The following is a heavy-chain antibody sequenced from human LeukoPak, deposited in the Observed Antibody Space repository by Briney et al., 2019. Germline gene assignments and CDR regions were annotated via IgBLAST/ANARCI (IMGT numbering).Heavy chain of an antibody. CDR1: GGSISSYY. CDR3: ARGLNRNDYGDYGY. CDR2: IYHTGST. Sequence: SETLSLTCTVSGGSISSYYWSWIRQPPGKGLKWIGYIYHTGSTSYNPSLKGRVTISVDTSKNQFSLKLSSVTAADTAVYYCARGLNRNDYGDYGYWGQGTLVTVSS. D-gene: IGHD4-17*01. J-gene: IGHJ4*02. V-gene: IGHV4-59*01.